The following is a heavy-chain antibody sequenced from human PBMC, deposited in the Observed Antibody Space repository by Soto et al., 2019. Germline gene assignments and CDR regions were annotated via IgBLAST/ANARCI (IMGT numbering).Heavy chain of an antibody. D-gene: IGHD1-26*01. J-gene: IGHJ4*02. V-gene: IGHV3-7*01. CDR1: GFTFANFW. CDR2: VRPDGSDK. Sequence: LRLSCAASGFTFANFWMNWVRQAPGKGLEWVGNVRPDGSDKYYVGSMRGRFTISRDNAHNSLYLQMNSLRAEDTAIYYCARLESGSLDSWGQGILVTVSS. CDR3: ARLESGSLDS.